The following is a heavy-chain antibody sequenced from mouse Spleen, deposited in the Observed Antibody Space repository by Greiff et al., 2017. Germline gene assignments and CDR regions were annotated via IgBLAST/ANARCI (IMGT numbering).Heavy chain of an antibody. CDR2: IDPNSGGT. J-gene: IGHJ2*01. CDR3: ARGSLTVIFDY. CDR1: GYAFSSSW. D-gene: IGHD4-1*01. V-gene: IGHV1-72*01. Sequence: QVQLQQSGPELVKPGASVKISCKASGYAFSSSWMNWVKQRPGRGLEWIGRIDPNSGGTKYNEKFKSKATLTVDKPSSTAYMQLSSLTSEDSAVYYCARGSLTVIFDYWGQGTTLTVSS.